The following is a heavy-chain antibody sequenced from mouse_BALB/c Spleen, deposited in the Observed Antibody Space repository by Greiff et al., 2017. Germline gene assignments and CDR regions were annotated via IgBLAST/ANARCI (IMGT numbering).Heavy chain of an antibody. Sequence: EVQRVESGAELVKPGASVKLSCTASGFNIKDTYMHWVKQRPEQGLEWIGRIDPANGNTKYDPKFQGKATITADTSSNTAYLQLSSLTSEDTAVYYCARDPLLRYPCDYWGQGTTLTVSA. V-gene: IGHV14-3*02. J-gene: IGHJ2*01. CDR1: GFNIKDTY. D-gene: IGHD1-1*01. CDR2: IDPANGNT. CDR3: ARDPLLRYPCDY.